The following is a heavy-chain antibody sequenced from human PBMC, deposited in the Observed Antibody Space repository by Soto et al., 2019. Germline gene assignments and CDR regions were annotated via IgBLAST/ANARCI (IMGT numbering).Heavy chain of an antibody. Sequence: QVQLVQSGAEVKKPGASVKVSCKASGYTFTSYDINWVRQATGQGLEWMGWMNPNSGNTGYAQKFQGRVTMTRNTSISTAYMELSSLRSEDTAVYYCARGSGLTTNPPGAKYYYYYYMDVWGKGTTVTVSS. CDR2: MNPNSGNT. V-gene: IGHV1-8*01. J-gene: IGHJ6*03. CDR1: GYTFTSYD. D-gene: IGHD4-17*01. CDR3: ARGSGLTTNPPGAKYYYYYYMDV.